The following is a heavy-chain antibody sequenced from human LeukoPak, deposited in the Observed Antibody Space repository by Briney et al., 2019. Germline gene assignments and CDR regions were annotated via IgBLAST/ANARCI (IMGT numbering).Heavy chain of an antibody. V-gene: IGHV3-23*01. CDR1: GFTFSSYA. Sequence: GGSLRLSCAASGFTFSSYAMNWVRQAPGKGLEWVSTISGSGDSTYYADSVKGRFTISRDNSKNTLYLQMNSLRAEDTAVYYCAKGGQGYCCSSSCLYYFDYWGQGTLVTVSS. CDR3: AKGGQGYCCSSSCLYYFDY. J-gene: IGHJ4*02. CDR2: ISGSGDST. D-gene: IGHD2-2*01.